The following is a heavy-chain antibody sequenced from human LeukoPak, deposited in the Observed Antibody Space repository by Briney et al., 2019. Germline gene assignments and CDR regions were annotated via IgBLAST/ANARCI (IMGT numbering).Heavy chain of an antibody. V-gene: IGHV3-21*01. D-gene: IGHD3-22*01. J-gene: IGHJ4*02. Sequence: GGSLRLSGAASGFSFSSYTMNWVRQAPGKGLEWVSSISSSSSYIYYADSVKGRFTISRDNAKNSLYLQMNSLRAEDTAVYYCARGSTYYDSSGQVPFDYWGQGTLVTVSS. CDR1: GFSFSSYT. CDR3: ARGSTYYDSSGQVPFDY. CDR2: ISSSSSYI.